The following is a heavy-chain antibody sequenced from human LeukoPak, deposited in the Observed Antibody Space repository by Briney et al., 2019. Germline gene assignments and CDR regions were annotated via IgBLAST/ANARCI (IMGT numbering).Heavy chain of an antibody. V-gene: IGHV3-30*18. D-gene: IGHD3-10*01. CDR3: AKSQLLWFGEDFDY. Sequence: GVSLRLSCAASGFTFSSYGMHWVRQAPGKGLEWVAVISYDGSNKYYADSVKGRFTISRDNSKNTLYLQMNSLRAEVTAVYYCAKSQLLWFGEDFDYWGQGTLVTVSS. CDR1: GFTFSSYG. J-gene: IGHJ4*02. CDR2: ISYDGSNK.